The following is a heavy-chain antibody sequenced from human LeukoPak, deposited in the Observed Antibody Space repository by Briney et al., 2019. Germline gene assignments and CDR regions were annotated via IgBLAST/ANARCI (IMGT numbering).Heavy chain of an antibody. D-gene: IGHD6-6*01. J-gene: IGHJ6*03. V-gene: IGHV3-9*01. CDR1: GFTFDDYA. CDR3: AKDLGAARPADPAPSGYLDV. Sequence: GGSLRLSCAASGFTFDDYAMHWVRQAPGKGLEWVSGISWNSGSIGYADSVKGRFTISRDNAKNSLYLQMNSLRAEDTALYYCAKDLGAARPADPAPSGYLDVWGKGTTVTVSS. CDR2: ISWNSGSI.